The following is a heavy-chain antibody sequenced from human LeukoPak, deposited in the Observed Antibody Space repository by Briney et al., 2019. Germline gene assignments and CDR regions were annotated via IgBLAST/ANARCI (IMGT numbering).Heavy chain of an antibody. CDR1: GYTFTSYY. CDR2: INPSGGST. CDR3: ARSTPSLLAYYYGMDV. J-gene: IGHJ6*02. Sequence: ASVKVSCKASGYTFTSYYMHWVRQAPGQGLEWMGIINPSGGSTSYAQKFQGRVTMTRDTSTSTVYMELSSLRSEDTAVYYCARSTPSLLAYYYGMDVWGQGTTVTVSS. V-gene: IGHV1-46*01.